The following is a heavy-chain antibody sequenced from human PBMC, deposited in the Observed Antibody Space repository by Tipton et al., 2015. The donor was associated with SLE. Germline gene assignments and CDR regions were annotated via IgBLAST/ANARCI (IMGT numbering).Heavy chain of an antibody. CDR1: GFTFSDYY. J-gene: IGHJ3*02. CDR2: ISSSGSTI. CDR3: ARDRGRVDAFDI. Sequence: SLRLSCAASGFTFSDYYMSWIRQAPGKGLEWVSYISSSGSTIYYADSVKGRFTISRDNSKNTLYLQMNSLRAEDTAVYYCARDRGRVDAFDIWGQGTMVTVSS. D-gene: IGHD3-10*01. V-gene: IGHV3-11*01.